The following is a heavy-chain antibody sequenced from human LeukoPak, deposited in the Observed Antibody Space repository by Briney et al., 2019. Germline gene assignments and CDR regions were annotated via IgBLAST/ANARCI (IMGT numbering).Heavy chain of an antibody. V-gene: IGHV3-48*03. CDR2: ISSSGSTI. CDR1: GFTFSSYA. CDR3: ASIYGSGSLNFDY. D-gene: IGHD3-10*01. Sequence: GRSLRLSCAASGFTFSSYAMNWVRQAPGKGLEWVSYISSSGSTIYYADPVKGRFTISRDNAKNSLYLQMNSLRAEDTAVYYCASIYGSGSLNFDYWGQGTLVTVSS. J-gene: IGHJ4*02.